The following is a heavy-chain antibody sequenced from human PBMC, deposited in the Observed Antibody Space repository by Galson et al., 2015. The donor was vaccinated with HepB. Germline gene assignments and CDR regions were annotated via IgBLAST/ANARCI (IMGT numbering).Heavy chain of an antibody. CDR2: ISGSGGST. CDR3: ATRPSGDSIDY. J-gene: IGHJ4*02. CDR1: GFTFSYYA. Sequence: SLRLSCAASGFTFSYYAMNWVRQAPGEGLEWVSGISGSGGSTYYADSVEGRFTISRDNSKNTLYLHMNSLRAEDTAVYYCATRPSGDSIDYWGQGTLVTVSS. V-gene: IGHV3-23*01. D-gene: IGHD2-15*01.